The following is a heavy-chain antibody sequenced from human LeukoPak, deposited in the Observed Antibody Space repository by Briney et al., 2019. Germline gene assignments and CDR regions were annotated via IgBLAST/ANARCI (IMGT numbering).Heavy chain of an antibody. J-gene: IGHJ4*02. CDR1: GFTFSTFA. D-gene: IGHD4-17*01. CDR3: ARGGGYGEDY. Sequence: GGSLRLSCAASGFTFSTFAMIWVRQAPGKGLEWVSAISGSGGSTYYADSVKGRFTISRDNSKNTLYLQMNSLRAEDTAVYYCARGGGYGEDYWGQGTLVTVSS. V-gene: IGHV3-23*01. CDR2: ISGSGGST.